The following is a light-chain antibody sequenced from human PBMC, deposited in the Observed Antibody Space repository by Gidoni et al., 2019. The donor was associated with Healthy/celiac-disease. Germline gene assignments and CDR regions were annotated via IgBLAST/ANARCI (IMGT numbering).Light chain of an antibody. CDR1: KLGDKY. J-gene: IGLJ2*01. CDR3: QAWDSSIHVV. Sequence: SYELTQPPSASVSPGQTASITCSGDKLGDKYACWYQQKPGQSPVLVIYQDSKRPSGIPERFSGSNSGNTATLTISGTQAMDEADYYCQAWDSSIHVVFGGGTKLTVL. V-gene: IGLV3-1*01. CDR2: QDS.